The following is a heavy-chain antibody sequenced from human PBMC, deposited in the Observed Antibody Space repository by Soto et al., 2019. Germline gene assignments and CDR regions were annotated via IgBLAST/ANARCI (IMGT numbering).Heavy chain of an antibody. V-gene: IGHV3-23*01. CDR1: GFTFSSYA. J-gene: IGHJ4*02. CDR3: AKWGDDYIWGSYRPRYYFDY. Sequence: GGSLRLSCAASGFTFSSYAMSWVRQAPGKGLEWVSAISGSGGSTYYADSVKGRFTISRDNSKNTLYLQMNSLRAEDTAVYYCAKWGDDYIWGSYRPRYYFDYWGQGTLVTVSS. CDR2: ISGSGGST. D-gene: IGHD3-16*02.